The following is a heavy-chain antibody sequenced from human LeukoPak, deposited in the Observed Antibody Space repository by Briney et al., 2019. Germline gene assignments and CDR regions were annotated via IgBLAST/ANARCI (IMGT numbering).Heavy chain of an antibody. V-gene: IGHV3-7*01. CDR1: GFTFSSYW. J-gene: IGHJ4*02. CDR3: AREGITATADY. D-gene: IGHD6-13*01. Sequence: PGGSLRLSCAASGFTFSSYWMSWVRQAPGKGLEWVANIKQDGSEKYYVDSVKGRFTISRDNAKNSLYLHLNSLRAEDTAVYYCAREGITATADYWGQGSLVTVSS. CDR2: IKQDGSEK.